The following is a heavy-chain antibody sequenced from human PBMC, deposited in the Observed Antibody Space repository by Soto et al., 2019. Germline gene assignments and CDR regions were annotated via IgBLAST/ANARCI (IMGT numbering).Heavy chain of an antibody. Sequence: PGGSLRLSCAASGFTFSSYGMHWVRQAPGKGLEWVAVIWYDGSNKYYADSVKGRFTISRDNSKNTLYLQMNSLRAEDTAVYYCARDGDYYYYMDVWGKGTTVTVSS. D-gene: IGHD3-16*01. CDR2: IWYDGSNK. J-gene: IGHJ6*03. V-gene: IGHV3-33*01. CDR1: GFTFSSYG. CDR3: ARDGDYYYYMDV.